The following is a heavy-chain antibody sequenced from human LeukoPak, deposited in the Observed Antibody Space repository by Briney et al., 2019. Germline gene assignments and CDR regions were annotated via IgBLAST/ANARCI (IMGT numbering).Heavy chain of an antibody. J-gene: IGHJ4*02. CDR1: GGSFSGYY. CDR3: ARVCGWNYDILTGYYPEENFFDY. D-gene: IGHD3-9*01. Sequence: SETLSLTCAVYGGSFSGYYWSWIRQPPGKGLEWIGEINHSGSTNYNPSLKSRVTISVDTSKNQFSLKLSSVTAADTAVYYCARVCGWNYDILTGYYPEENFFDYWGQGTLVPVSS. CDR2: INHSGST. V-gene: IGHV4-34*01.